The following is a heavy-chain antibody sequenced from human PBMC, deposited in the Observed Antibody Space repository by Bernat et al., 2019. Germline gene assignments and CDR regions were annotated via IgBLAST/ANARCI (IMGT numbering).Heavy chain of an antibody. V-gene: IGHV3-13*04. D-gene: IGHD7-27*01. Sequence: EVQLVESGGGLVQPGGSLRLSCAASGFTFSSYDMHWVRQATGKGLEWVSAIGTAGDTYYPGSVKGRFTISRENAKNSLYLQMNSLRAGDTAVYYCARWAGDYWYFDLWGRGTLVTVSS. CDR2: IGTAGDT. CDR1: GFTFSSYD. CDR3: ARWAGDYWYFDL. J-gene: IGHJ2*01.